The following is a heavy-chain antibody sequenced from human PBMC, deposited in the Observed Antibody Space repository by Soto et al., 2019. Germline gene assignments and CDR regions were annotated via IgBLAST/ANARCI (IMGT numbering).Heavy chain of an antibody. D-gene: IGHD2-15*01. V-gene: IGHV3-11*06. J-gene: IGHJ5*02. CDR3: VRGGGGGLFDP. CDR2: ISPGSRYP. CDR1: GFTFGDSY. Sequence: PGGSLRLSCAGPGFTFGDSYMSWIRQAPGKGLEWLSYISPGSRYPAYADSVKGRFTISRDNAKRSLYLQMMSLTAEDTAIYYCVRGGGGGLFDPWGQGTMVTSPQ.